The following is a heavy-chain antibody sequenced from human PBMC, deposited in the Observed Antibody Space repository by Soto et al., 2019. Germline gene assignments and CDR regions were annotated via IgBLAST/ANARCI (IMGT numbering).Heavy chain of an antibody. D-gene: IGHD5-12*01. J-gene: IGHJ4*02. V-gene: IGHV3-74*01. CDR3: SRGGGYDFDY. CDR1: GFTFSSYW. Sequence: EVQLVESGGGLVQPGGSLRLSCAASGFTFSSYWMHWVRQAPGKGLVWVSRINSDGSSTSYADSVKGRFTISRDNAKNTLYLQMNILSAEDTAVYYCSRGGGYDFDYWGQGTLVTVSS. CDR2: INSDGSST.